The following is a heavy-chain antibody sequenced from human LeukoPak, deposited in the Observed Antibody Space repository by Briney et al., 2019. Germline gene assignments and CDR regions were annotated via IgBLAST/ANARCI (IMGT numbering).Heavy chain of an antibody. V-gene: IGHV3-33*06. CDR2: ISYDGSNK. CDR1: GFIFTSYA. Sequence: GRSLRLSCAASGFIFTSYAMHWVRQAPGKGLEWVAVISYDGSNKYYADSVKGRLTISKDTSKNTLYLQMSSLRAEDTAIYYCAKRGSKWDLDNWGQGTLVTVSS. J-gene: IGHJ4*02. CDR3: AKRGSKWDLDN. D-gene: IGHD1-26*01.